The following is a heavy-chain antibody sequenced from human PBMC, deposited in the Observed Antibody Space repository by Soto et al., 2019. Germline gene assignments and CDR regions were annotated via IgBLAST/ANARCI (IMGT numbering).Heavy chain of an antibody. D-gene: IGHD3-9*01. J-gene: IGHJ6*02. CDR2: ISSSSSTI. CDR3: ARDQAAGPGILTGYYPSYYYYGMDV. Sequence: PGGSLRLSCAASGFTFSSYSMNWVRQAPGKGLEWVSYISSSSSTIYYADSVKGRFTISRDNAKNSLYLQMNSLRDEDTAVYYCARDQAAGPGILTGYYPSYYYYGMDVWGQGTTVTVS. CDR1: GFTFSSYS. V-gene: IGHV3-48*02.